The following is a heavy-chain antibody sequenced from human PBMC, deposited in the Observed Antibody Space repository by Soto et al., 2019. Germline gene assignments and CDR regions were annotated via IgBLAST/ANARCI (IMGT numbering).Heavy chain of an antibody. J-gene: IGHJ6*02. CDR2: ISYDGSNK. V-gene: IGHV3-30*03. CDR1: GFTFSSYG. CDR3: ATVVGTSAPTRYYYGMDV. D-gene: IGHD6-19*01. Sequence: GGSLRLSCAASGFTFSSYGMHWVRQAPGKGLEWVAVISYDGSNKYYADSVKGRFTISRDNSKNTLYLQMNSLRAEDTAVYYCATVVGTSAPTRYYYGMDVWGQVNTVTVS.